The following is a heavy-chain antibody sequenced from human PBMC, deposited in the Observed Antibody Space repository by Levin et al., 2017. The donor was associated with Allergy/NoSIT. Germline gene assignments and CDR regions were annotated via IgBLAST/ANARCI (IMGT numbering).Heavy chain of an antibody. CDR1: GFTLDNYA. CDR2: ISPSGGEI. V-gene: IGHV3-23*01. Sequence: LPGGSLRLSCAASGFTLDNYAMNWVRQAPGKGLEWASTISPSGGEIHYADSVKGRFTISRDNSKNTLSLQMNSLRAEDTAVYYCARRMGGWGAFDIWGQGTLVTVSS. D-gene: IGHD1-26*01. CDR3: ARRMGGWGAFDI. J-gene: IGHJ3*02.